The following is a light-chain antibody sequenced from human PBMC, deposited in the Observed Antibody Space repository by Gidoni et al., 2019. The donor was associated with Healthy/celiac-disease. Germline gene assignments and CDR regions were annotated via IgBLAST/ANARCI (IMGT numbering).Light chain of an antibody. CDR2: GGS. CDR3: MQARQTPLT. J-gene: IGKJ2*01. V-gene: IGKV2-28*01. Sequence: DIVMSPSPLSLLVTPGEPASIPCRSSQSLLPSNGYNYVDWYLQKPGQSPQLLIYGGSNRASGVPDRFSGSGSGTDFTLKISRVEAEDVGVYYCMQARQTPLTFXXXTKLEIK. CDR1: QSLLPSNGYNY.